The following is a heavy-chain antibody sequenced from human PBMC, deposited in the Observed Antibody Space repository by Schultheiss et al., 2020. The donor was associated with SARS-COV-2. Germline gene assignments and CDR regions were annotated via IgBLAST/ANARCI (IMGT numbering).Heavy chain of an antibody. CDR3: ARGRGTSNYRGLYYYYGMDV. CDR1: GFTFSSYG. V-gene: IGHV3-30*03. CDR2: ISYDGSNK. D-gene: IGHD4-11*01. Sequence: GGSLRLSCAASGFTFSSYGMHWVRQAPGKGLEWVAVISYDGSNKYYADSVKGRFTISRDNSKNTLYLQMNSLRAEDTAVYYCARGRGTSNYRGLYYYYGMDVWGQGTTVTVSS. J-gene: IGHJ6*02.